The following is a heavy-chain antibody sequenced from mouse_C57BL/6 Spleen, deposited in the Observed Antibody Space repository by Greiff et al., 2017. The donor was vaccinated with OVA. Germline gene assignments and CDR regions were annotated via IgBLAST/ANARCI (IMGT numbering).Heavy chain of an antibody. D-gene: IGHD2-4*01. CDR2: ISDGGSYT. CDR3: ARGLYDYEYYFDY. J-gene: IGHJ2*01. Sequence: EVQLVESGGGLVKPGGSLKLSCAASGFTFSSYAMSWVRQTPEKRLEWVATISDGGSYTYYPDNVKGRFTISRDNAKNNLYLQMSLLKSEDTAMYYCARGLYDYEYYFDYWGQGTTLTVSS. CDR1: GFTFSSYA. V-gene: IGHV5-4*01.